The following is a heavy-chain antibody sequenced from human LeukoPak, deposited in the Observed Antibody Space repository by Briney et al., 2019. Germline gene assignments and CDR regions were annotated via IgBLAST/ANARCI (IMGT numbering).Heavy chain of an antibody. CDR3: ARWGSMYCYDSSGLYYFDY. D-gene: IGHD3-22*01. Sequence: SQTLSLTCTVSGGSISSGGYYWSWIRQHPGKGLEWIGYIYYSGSTYYNPSLKSRVTISVDTSKNQFSLKLSSVTAADTAVYYCARWGSMYCYDSSGLYYFDYWGQGTLVTVSS. CDR1: GGSISSGGYY. V-gene: IGHV4-31*03. CDR2: IYYSGST. J-gene: IGHJ4*02.